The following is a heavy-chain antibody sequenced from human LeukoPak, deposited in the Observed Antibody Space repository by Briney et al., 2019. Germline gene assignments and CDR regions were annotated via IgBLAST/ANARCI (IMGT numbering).Heavy chain of an antibody. V-gene: IGHV1-2*02. D-gene: IGHD4-23*01. CDR3: ARRKATVVTQDAFDI. Sequence: GASVKVSCKASGYTFTSYDINWVRQATGQGLEWMGWINPNSGGTNYAQKFQGRVTMTRDTSISTAYMELSSLRSEDTAVYYCARRKATVVTQDAFDIWGQGTMVTVFS. CDR2: INPNSGGT. J-gene: IGHJ3*02. CDR1: GYTFTSYD.